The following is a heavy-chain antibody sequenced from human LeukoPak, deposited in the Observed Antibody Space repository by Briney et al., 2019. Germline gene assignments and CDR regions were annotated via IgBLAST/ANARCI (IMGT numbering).Heavy chain of an antibody. V-gene: IGHV1-2*02. J-gene: IGHJ4*02. Sequence: ASVKVSCKASGYTFTGYYMHWVRQASGQGLEWMGWINPNSGGTNYAQKFQGRVTVTRDTSISTAYMELSRLRSDDTAVYYCASNGRFVDTAMANFDYWGQGTLVTVSS. CDR2: INPNSGGT. D-gene: IGHD5-18*01. CDR3: ASNGRFVDTAMANFDY. CDR1: GYTFTGYY.